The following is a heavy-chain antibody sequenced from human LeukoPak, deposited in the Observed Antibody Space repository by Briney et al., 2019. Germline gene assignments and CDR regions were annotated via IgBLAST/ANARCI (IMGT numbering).Heavy chain of an antibody. CDR3: ARASPTGSSPFDY. V-gene: IGHV3-30-3*01. J-gene: IGHJ4*02. CDR2: ISYDGSNK. Sequence: GGSLRLSCAASGFTFSSYAMHWVRQAPGKGLEWVAGISYDGSNKYYADSVKGRFTISRDNSKNTLYLQMNSLRAEDTAVYYCARASPTGSSPFDYWGQGTLVTVSS. D-gene: IGHD1-26*01. CDR1: GFTFSSYA.